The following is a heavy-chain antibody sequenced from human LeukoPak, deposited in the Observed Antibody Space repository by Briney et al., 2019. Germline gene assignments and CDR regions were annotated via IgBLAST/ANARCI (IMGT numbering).Heavy chain of an antibody. Sequence: KPSETLSLTCTVTGTSIRSGSYYWHWIRQAAGKGLEWIGRMYIGGRTTYNPSLKSRVTISLETTENQFSLRLSSVTAADTAVYYCARFSPRAMGNYLDFWGQGTLVTVSS. CDR2: MYIGGRT. CDR1: GTSIRSGSYY. CDR3: ARFSPRAMGNYLDF. J-gene: IGHJ4*02. V-gene: IGHV4-61*02. D-gene: IGHD7-27*01.